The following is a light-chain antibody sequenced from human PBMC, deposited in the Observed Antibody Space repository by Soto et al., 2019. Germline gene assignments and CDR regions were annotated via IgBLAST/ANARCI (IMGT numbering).Light chain of an antibody. CDR2: LNSDGSH. Sequence: QSVLTQSPSASASLGASVKLTCTLSSGHSNYAIAWHQQQPEKGPRYLTKLNSDGSHSKGDGIPDRFSGSSSGAERYLTISSLQSEDEADYYCQTWGTAILFGGGTKVTVL. J-gene: IGLJ2*01. V-gene: IGLV4-69*01. CDR1: SGHSNYA. CDR3: QTWGTAIL.